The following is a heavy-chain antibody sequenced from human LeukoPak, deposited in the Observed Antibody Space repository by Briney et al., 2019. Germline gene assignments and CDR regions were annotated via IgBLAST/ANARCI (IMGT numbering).Heavy chain of an antibody. Sequence: GGSLRLSCAASGFSFSTYEMNWVRQAPGKGLEWVSYISSSGSPIYYADSVKGRFTISRDSAKNSLYLQMNSLRAEDAAVYYCARIGWSGAPNAWGQGTLVTVSS. J-gene: IGHJ5*02. D-gene: IGHD3-3*01. V-gene: IGHV3-48*03. CDR2: ISSSGSPI. CDR1: GFSFSTYE. CDR3: ARIGWSGAPNA.